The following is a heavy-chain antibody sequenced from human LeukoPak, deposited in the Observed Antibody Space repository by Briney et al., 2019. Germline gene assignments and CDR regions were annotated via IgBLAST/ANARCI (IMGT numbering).Heavy chain of an antibody. CDR1: GFTFRSYW. Sequence: GGSLRLSCAASGFTFRSYWMSWVRQAPGKGLEWVANMQPDGGEKYYVGSVKGRFTVSRDNAKSSLYLQMNSLRAEDTAVYYCARETPYGSLTFDYWGLGTRVTVSS. J-gene: IGHJ4*02. D-gene: IGHD3-10*01. V-gene: IGHV3-7*03. CDR3: ARETPYGSLTFDY. CDR2: MQPDGGEK.